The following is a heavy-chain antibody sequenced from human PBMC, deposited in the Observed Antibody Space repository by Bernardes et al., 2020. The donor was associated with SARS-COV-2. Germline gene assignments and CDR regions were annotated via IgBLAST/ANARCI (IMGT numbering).Heavy chain of an antibody. CDR2: TSSDGDNI. D-gene: IGHD6-19*01. CDR1: GFTFSSSA. Sequence: GRSMRLSCSASGFTFSSSALHWVRQAPGKGLEYVSATSSDGDNIYYADSVKGRFIISRDNSKNMPYLQMSTLGLEYTAMYYCVKGSVAVAGVDYWGQGTLVTVST. J-gene: IGHJ4*02. CDR3: VKGSVAVAGVDY. V-gene: IGHV3-64D*06.